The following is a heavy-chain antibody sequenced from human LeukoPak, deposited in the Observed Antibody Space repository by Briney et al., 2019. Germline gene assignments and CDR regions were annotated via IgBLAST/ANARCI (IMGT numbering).Heavy chain of an antibody. CDR1: GFTFSSYS. D-gene: IGHD3-22*01. J-gene: IGHJ4*02. CDR2: IRSKAYGGTT. CDR3: TRGGPSYYYDSSAGQIDY. V-gene: IGHV3-49*04. Sequence: GGSLRLSCAASGFTFSSYSMNWVRQAPGKGLEWVGFIRSKAYGGTTEYAASVKGRFTISRDDSKSIAYLQMNSLKTEDTAVYYCTRGGPSYYYDSSAGQIDYWGQGTLVTVSS.